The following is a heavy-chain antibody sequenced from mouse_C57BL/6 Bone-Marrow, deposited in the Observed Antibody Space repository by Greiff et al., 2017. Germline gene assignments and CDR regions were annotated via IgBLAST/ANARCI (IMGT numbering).Heavy chain of an antibody. Sequence: VQLQQSGAELVRPGASVKLSCTASGFNIKDAYMHWLKQRPEQGLEWIGWIDPENVDTEYASKFQGKATITADTSSNTAYLQLSSLTSEDTAVYYCTSYYFMDYWGQGTSVTVSS. CDR1: GFNIKDAY. CDR3: TSYYFMDY. CDR2: IDPENVDT. J-gene: IGHJ4*01. V-gene: IGHV14-4*01.